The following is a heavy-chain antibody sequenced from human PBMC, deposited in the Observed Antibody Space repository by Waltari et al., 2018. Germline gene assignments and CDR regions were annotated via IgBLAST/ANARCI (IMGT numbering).Heavy chain of an antibody. J-gene: IGHJ6*03. Sequence: QVQLVQSGSEVKKPGSSVKVSCKTSGGTFSTYAISWVRQAPGKGLEWMGGIIPLLNMADHAQKFQGRVSITADDSARAPYMELSSLRPEDPAVYYCAVHVASEPISLEDSYFCSYMDVWGKGTTVTVSS. V-gene: IGHV1-69*01. D-gene: IGHD2-2*02. CDR2: IIPLLNMA. CDR3: AVHVASEPISLEDSYFCSYMDV. CDR1: GGTFSTYA.